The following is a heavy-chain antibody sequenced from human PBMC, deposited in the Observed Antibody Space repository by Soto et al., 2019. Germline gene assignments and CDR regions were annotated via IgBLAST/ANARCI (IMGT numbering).Heavy chain of an antibody. V-gene: IGHV3-30*18. J-gene: IGHJ5*02. CDR3: AKDQVIQLLPIWPDP. D-gene: IGHD2-2*01. Sequence: PGGSLRLSCAASGFSFSNYGMHWVRQAPGKGLEWVAFVSSDGSNKYYADSVKGRFTISRDNSKSTLYLQVDSLRVDDTAVYYCAKDQVIQLLPIWPDPWGQGTLVTVSS. CDR2: VSSDGSNK. CDR1: GFSFSNYG.